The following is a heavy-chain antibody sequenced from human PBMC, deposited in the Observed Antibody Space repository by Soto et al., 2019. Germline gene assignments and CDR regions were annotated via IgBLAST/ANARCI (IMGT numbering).Heavy chain of an antibody. V-gene: IGHV4-39*01. J-gene: IGHJ4*02. CDR1: GGSISSSSYY. Sequence: QLQLQESGPGLVKPSETLSLTCTVSGGSISSSSYYWGWIRQPPGKGLEWTGIIYYSGNTYYNPSLKSRVTSSVDTAKDQVSLRLTSVTAADTAVYYGARHGVVTTYANIDYCGQGTLVTVSS. CDR3: ARHGVVTTYANIDY. CDR2: IYYSGNT. D-gene: IGHD4-17*01.